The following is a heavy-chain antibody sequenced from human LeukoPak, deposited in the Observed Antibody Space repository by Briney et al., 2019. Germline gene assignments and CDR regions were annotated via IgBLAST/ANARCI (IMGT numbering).Heavy chain of an antibody. Sequence: PSETLSLTCTVSGGSISSSSYYWDWIRQPPGKGLEWIGSIYHSGTTYYNPSLKSRVTISVDTSKNQFSLKLTSVTAADTAVYYCARLVRRSFYFDQWGQGIPVTVSS. CDR3: ARLVRRSFYFDQ. CDR1: GGSISSSSYY. CDR2: IYHSGTT. D-gene: IGHD6-6*01. V-gene: IGHV4-39*01. J-gene: IGHJ4*02.